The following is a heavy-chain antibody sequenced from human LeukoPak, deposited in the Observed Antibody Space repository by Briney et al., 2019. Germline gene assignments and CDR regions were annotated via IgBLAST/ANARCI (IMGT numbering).Heavy chain of an antibody. CDR2: IIPIFGTA. CDR1: GGTFSSYA. CDR3: ARAMVRGLIQGWFDP. V-gene: IGHV1-69*05. J-gene: IGHJ5*02. Sequence: VASVKVPCKASGGTFSSYAISWVRQAPGQGLEWMGRIIPIFGTANYAQKFQGRVTITTDESTSPAYMELSSLRSEDTAVYYCARAMVRGLIQGWFDPWGQGTLVTVSS. D-gene: IGHD3-10*01.